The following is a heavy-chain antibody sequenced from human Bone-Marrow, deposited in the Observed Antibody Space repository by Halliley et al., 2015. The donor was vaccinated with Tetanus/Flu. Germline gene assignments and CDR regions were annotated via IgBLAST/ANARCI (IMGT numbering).Heavy chain of an antibody. CDR1: GGSIRSTNSY. V-gene: IGHV4-39*01. J-gene: IGHJ6*02. CDR2: VTYSGDT. CDR3: VRQRVGATRYYYFGMDV. Sequence: GLVKPSETLSLTCTVSGGSIRSTNSYWGWVRQPPGKGLEWIGSVTYSGDTSYNASLKSRVTIIDDTSKNQFPLKLTSVTAADTAVYFCVRQRVGATRYYYFGMDVWGQGTTAIVSS. D-gene: IGHD1-26*01.